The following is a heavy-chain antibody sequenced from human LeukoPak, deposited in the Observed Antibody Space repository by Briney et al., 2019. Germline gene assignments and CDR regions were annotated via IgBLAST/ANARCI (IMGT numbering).Heavy chain of an antibody. CDR3: ARHAFWYCSSTSCYAFDY. Sequence: SETLSLTCAVYGGSFSGYYWSWIRQPPGKGLEWIGEINHSGSTNYNPSLKSRVTISVDTSKNQFSLKLSSVTAADTAMYYCARHAFWYCSSTSCYAFDYWGQGTLVTVSS. CDR1: GGSFSGYY. CDR2: INHSGST. J-gene: IGHJ4*02. V-gene: IGHV4-34*01. D-gene: IGHD2-2*01.